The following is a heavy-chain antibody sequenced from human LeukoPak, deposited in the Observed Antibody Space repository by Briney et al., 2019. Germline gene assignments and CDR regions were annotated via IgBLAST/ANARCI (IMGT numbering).Heavy chain of an antibody. CDR3: ARTTFNAFDI. V-gene: IGHV4-39*07. Sequence: PSETLSLTCTVSGGSISSSSYYWGWIRQPPGKGLEWIGEINHSGSTNYNPSLKSRVTISVDTSKNQFSLKLSSVTAADTAVYYCARTTFNAFDIWGQGTMVTVSS. J-gene: IGHJ3*02. CDR1: GGSISSSSYY. CDR2: INHSGST. D-gene: IGHD3-16*01.